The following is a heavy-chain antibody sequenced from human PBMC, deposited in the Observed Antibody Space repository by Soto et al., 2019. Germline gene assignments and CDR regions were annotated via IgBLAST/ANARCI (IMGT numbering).Heavy chain of an antibody. Sequence: QVQLQESGPGLVKPSGTLSLTCAVSGGSISSSNWWSWVRQPPGKGLEWIGEIYHSGSTNYNPSLKSRVTISVDKSKNQLSLKLSSVTAADTAVYYCASRFHQQWLVPRVLDYWGQGTLVTVSS. D-gene: IGHD6-19*01. J-gene: IGHJ4*02. CDR2: IYHSGST. CDR1: GGSISSSNW. CDR3: ASRFHQQWLVPRVLDY. V-gene: IGHV4-4*02.